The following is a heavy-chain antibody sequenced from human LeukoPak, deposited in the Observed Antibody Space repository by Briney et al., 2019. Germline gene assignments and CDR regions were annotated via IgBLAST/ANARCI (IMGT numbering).Heavy chain of an antibody. Sequence: SVKVSCKASGGTFSSYAISWVRQAPGQGLEWMRGIIPIFGTANYAQKFQGRVTITADESTSTAYMELSSLRSEGTAVYYCARDHSSSDDTYNWFDPWGQGTLVTVSS. CDR1: GGTFSSYA. J-gene: IGHJ5*02. CDR3: ARDHSSSDDTYNWFDP. V-gene: IGHV1-69*13. D-gene: IGHD6-6*01. CDR2: IIPIFGTA.